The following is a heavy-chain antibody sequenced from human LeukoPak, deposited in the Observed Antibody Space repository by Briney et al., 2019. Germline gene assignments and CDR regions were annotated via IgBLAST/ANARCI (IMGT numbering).Heavy chain of an antibody. V-gene: IGHV3-21*01. CDR3: ARHVVGLGFDY. J-gene: IGHJ4*02. Sequence: PGGSLRLSCVASGFTFSTYTMNWVRQAPGKGLEWVSSITTSSSYIYYADSVKGRFTISRDNAKNSLYLQMNSLRVEDTAVYYCARHVVGLGFDYWGQGTLVTVSS. D-gene: IGHD3-22*01. CDR1: GFTFSTYT. CDR2: ITTSSSYI.